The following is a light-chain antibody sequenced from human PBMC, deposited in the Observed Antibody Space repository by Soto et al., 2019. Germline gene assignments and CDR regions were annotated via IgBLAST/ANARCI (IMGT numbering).Light chain of an antibody. V-gene: IGKV3-20*01. J-gene: IGKJ3*01. Sequence: EIAMTQSPATLSVSPGERATLSCRASQSVNSNLAWYQQKPGQAPRLLIYGASSRATGIPDRFSGSGSGTDFTLTISRLEPEDFAVYYCQQYGSSPLPFGPGTKVDIK. CDR1: QSVNSN. CDR2: GAS. CDR3: QQYGSSPLP.